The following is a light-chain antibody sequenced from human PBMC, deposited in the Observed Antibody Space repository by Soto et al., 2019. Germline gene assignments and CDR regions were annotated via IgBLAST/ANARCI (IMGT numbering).Light chain of an antibody. J-gene: IGKJ1*01. Sequence: EIVLTQSPGTLSLSPGERATLSCRASQSVSSSYLAWYQQKPGQAPRLLIYGASIRASGFPDRFSGSGSGTYFTLTISRLEPEDFAVYYCQEYGSSRTFGQGTKVEIK. CDR1: QSVSSSY. V-gene: IGKV3-20*01. CDR3: QEYGSSRT. CDR2: GAS.